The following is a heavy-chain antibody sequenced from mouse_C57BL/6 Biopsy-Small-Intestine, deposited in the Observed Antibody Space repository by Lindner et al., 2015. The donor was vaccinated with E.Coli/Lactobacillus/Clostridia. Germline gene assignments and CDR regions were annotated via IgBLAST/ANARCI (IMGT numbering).Heavy chain of an antibody. Sequence: VQLQESGAELAKPGASVKLSCRTSDYTFTHYYMHWVKQRPGQGLEWIGYINPSSDYIQYNQNFKDKATLTADKSSSTAYMQLSSLTSEDSAVYYCARIYYYGSTYYYAMDYWGQGTSVTVSS. V-gene: IGHV1-7*01. J-gene: IGHJ4*01. D-gene: IGHD1-1*01. CDR2: INPSSDYI. CDR1: DYTFTHYY. CDR3: ARIYYYGSTYYYAMDY.